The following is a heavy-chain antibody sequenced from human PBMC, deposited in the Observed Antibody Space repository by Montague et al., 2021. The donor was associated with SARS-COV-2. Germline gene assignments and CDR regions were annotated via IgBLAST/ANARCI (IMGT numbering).Heavy chain of an antibody. CDR1: GGSINNYF. V-gene: IGHV4-59*01. Sequence: SETRSLTCSASGGSINNYFWGWIRQSPGKGLEWVGYMHSTGSTAYNPSLKSRVIISVDTSKTQISLKLSSVSAADTALYYCARAVVGAKTATIESWGQGTLVTVSS. CDR2: MHSTGST. J-gene: IGHJ4*02. CDR3: ARAVVGAKTATIES. D-gene: IGHD2-21*01.